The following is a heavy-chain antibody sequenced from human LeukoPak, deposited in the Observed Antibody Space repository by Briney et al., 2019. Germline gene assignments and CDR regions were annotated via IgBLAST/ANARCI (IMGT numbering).Heavy chain of an antibody. CDR2: IYYSGST. J-gene: IGHJ4*02. CDR1: GGSISSGDYY. CDR3: ARLDRIRWPNLTGYFDY. Sequence: PSETLSLTCTVSGGSISSGDYYWSWIRQPPGKGLEWIGYIYYSGSTNYNPSLKSQVTISVDTSKNQFSLKLSSVTAADTAVYYCARLDRIRWPNLTGYFDYWGQGTLVTVSS. D-gene: IGHD5-24*01. V-gene: IGHV4-61*08.